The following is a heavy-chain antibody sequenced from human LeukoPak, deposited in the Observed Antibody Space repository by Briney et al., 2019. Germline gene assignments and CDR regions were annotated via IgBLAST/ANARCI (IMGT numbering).Heavy chain of an antibody. D-gene: IGHD3-3*01. CDR1: GGTFSSYA. Sequence: SVKVSCKASGGTFSSYAIRWVRQAPGQGLEWMGGIIPIFGTANYAQKFQGRVTITTDASTSTAYMELSSLRSEDTAVYYCAIGRFWESYRDIETLNYFDYWGQGTLVTVSS. J-gene: IGHJ4*02. CDR3: AIGRFWESYRDIETLNYFDY. CDR2: IIPIFGTA. V-gene: IGHV1-69*05.